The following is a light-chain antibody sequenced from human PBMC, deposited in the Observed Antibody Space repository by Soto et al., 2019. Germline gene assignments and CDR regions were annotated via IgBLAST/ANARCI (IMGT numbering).Light chain of an antibody. V-gene: IGKV3-20*01. CDR3: QQYGSSPWT. J-gene: IGKJ1*01. CDR1: QSVSSNY. Sequence: EIVLTQSPGTLSLSPGERATLSCRASQSVSSNYLAWYQQKPGQAPRPLIYGASSRATGIPDRFSGSGAGTDFTLTIRRLEPEDFAVYYCQQYGSSPWTLGHGTKVDIK. CDR2: GAS.